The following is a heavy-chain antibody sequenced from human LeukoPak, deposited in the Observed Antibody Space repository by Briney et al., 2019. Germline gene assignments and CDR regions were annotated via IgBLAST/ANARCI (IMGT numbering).Heavy chain of an antibody. CDR1: GFIFTSYS. V-gene: IGHV3-7*01. CDR2: IKQDGSEK. D-gene: IGHD3-16*02. CDR3: ARAGYDYVWGSYRPFDY. J-gene: IGHJ4*02. Sequence: GGSLRLSCAASGFIFTSYSMSWVRQAPGKGLEWVANIKQDGSEKYYVDSVKGRFTISRDNAKNSLYLQMNSLRAEDTAVYYCARAGYDYVWGSYRPFDYWGQGTLVTVSS.